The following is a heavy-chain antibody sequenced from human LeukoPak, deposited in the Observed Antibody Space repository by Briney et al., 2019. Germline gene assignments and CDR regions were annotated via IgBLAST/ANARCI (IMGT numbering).Heavy chain of an antibody. J-gene: IGHJ5*02. V-gene: IGHV3-23*01. CDR1: GFTFSSYA. Sequence: GGSLRLSCAASGFTFSSYAMSWVRQAPGKGLEWVSAISGSGGSTYYADSVKGRFTISRDNSKNTLYLQMNSLRAEDTAVYYCARDRFGEFWFDPWGQGTLVTVSS. CDR2: ISGSGGST. D-gene: IGHD3-10*01. CDR3: ARDRFGEFWFDP.